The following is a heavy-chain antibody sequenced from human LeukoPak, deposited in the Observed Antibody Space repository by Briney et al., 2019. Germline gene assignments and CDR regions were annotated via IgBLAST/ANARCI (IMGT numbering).Heavy chain of an antibody. CDR2: IIPILGIA. CDR1: GGTFSSYA. CDR3: ARGPYSSSWYDLNRLTYYFDY. D-gene: IGHD6-13*01. V-gene: IGHV1-69*04. Sequence: GASVKVSCKASGGTFSSYAISWVRQAPGQGLEWMGRIIPILGIANYAQKFQGRVTITADKSTSTAYMELSSLRSEDTAVYYCARGPYSSSWYDLNRLTYYFDYWGQGTLVTVSS. J-gene: IGHJ4*02.